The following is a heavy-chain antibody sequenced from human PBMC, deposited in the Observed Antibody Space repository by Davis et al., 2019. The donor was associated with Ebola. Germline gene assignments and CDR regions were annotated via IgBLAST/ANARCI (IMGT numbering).Heavy chain of an antibody. Sequence: GESLKISCAASGFTFSGSAMHWVRQASGKGLEWVGRIRSKANSYATAYAASVKGRFTISRDDSKNTAYLQMNSLKTEDTAVYYCTRDRGSGWSVYWGQGTLVTVSS. CDR3: TRDRGSGWSVY. V-gene: IGHV3-73*01. CDR1: GFTFSGSA. CDR2: IRSKANSYAT. J-gene: IGHJ4*02. D-gene: IGHD6-19*01.